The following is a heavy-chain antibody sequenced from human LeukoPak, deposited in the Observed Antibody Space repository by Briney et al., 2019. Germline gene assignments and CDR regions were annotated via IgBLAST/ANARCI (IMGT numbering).Heavy chain of an antibody. J-gene: IGHJ4*02. CDR3: AGYSYGYDY. CDR2: IYYSGST. V-gene: IGHV4-59*01. Sequence: PSETLSPTCTVSGGSISSYYWSWIRQPPGKGLEWIGYIYYSGSTNYNPSLKSRVTISVDTSKNQFSLKLSSVTAADTAVYYCAGYSYGYDYWGQGTLVTVSS. CDR1: GGSISSYY. D-gene: IGHD5-18*01.